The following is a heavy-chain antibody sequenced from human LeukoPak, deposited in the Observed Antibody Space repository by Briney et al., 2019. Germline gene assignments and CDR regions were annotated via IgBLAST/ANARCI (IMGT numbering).Heavy chain of an antibody. J-gene: IGHJ4*02. Sequence: PSETLSLTCAVYGGSFSDYYRTWIRQSPGKGLEWIGEINHSGSTTYNPSLKSRVTISVDASKNQFSLKMSSVTAADTAVYYCAREGSYFGSGSPPLEYWSRGTQVTVSS. CDR1: GGSFSDYY. CDR3: AREGSYFGSGSPPLEY. D-gene: IGHD3-10*01. V-gene: IGHV4-34*01. CDR2: INHSGST.